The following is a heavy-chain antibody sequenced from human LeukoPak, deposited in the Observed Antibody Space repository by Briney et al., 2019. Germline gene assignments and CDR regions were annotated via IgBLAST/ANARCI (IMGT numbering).Heavy chain of an antibody. V-gene: IGHV3-23*01. CDR2: IAVVGGNT. CDR1: GFTFSNYG. J-gene: IGHJ4*02. Sequence: GGSLRLSCAASGFTFSNYGMAWVRQAPGKGLEWVSTIAVVGGNTHYADSVEGRFTISRQDSNNALHLQLNSRIGDDRAIYYCARHCCSGGGPLDIWGQGTLVTVSS. CDR3: ARHCCSGGGPLDI. D-gene: IGHD2-15*01.